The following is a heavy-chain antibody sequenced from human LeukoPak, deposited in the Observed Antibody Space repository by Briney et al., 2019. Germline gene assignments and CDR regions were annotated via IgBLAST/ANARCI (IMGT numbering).Heavy chain of an antibody. V-gene: IGHV4-31*03. CDR1: GGSISSSSYY. Sequence: SETLSLTCTVSGGSISSSSYYWGWIRQPPGKGLEWIGYIYYSGSTYYNPSLKSRVTISVDTSKNQFSLKLSSVTTADTAVYYCARDRWDYYDSSGYEDYYYYYYMDVWGKGTTVTVSS. CDR3: ARDRWDYYDSSGYEDYYYYYYMDV. CDR2: IYYSGST. J-gene: IGHJ6*03. D-gene: IGHD3-22*01.